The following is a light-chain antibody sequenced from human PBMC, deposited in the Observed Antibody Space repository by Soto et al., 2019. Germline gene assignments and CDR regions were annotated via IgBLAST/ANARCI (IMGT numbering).Light chain of an antibody. Sequence: DIQMTQSPSSLSASVGDRVTITCRASQSISSYLSWYQQKPGKAPKLLINVASTLQSGVPSRFSGRGSGTDFTLDISILQPEDFATYYCQQSSSTPQTFGGGTRVEIK. CDR1: QSISSY. CDR2: VAS. V-gene: IGKV1-39*01. CDR3: QQSSSTPQT. J-gene: IGKJ4*01.